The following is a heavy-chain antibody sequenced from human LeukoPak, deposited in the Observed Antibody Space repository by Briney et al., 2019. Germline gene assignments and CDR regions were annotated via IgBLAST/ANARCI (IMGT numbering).Heavy chain of an antibody. Sequence: ASVKVSCKASGYTFSGSYIHWVRQAPGQGLEWMGRINPNSGDTNYAQNFQGRVTMTRDTSITTAYMELSSLTSADTAVYFCARSAEHCNNGVCFTDYYMDVWGKGTTVTVSS. J-gene: IGHJ6*03. D-gene: IGHD2-8*01. CDR2: INPNSGDT. CDR1: GYTFSGSY. V-gene: IGHV1-2*06. CDR3: ARSAEHCNNGVCFTDYYMDV.